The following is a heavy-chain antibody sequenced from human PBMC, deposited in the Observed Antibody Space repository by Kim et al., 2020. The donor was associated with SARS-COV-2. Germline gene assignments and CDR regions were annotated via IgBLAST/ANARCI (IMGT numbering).Heavy chain of an antibody. CDR1: GFTFSSFE. CDR3: ARDTNTRMTSHPLDF. D-gene: IGHD5-12*01. CDR2: ISSSGNSV. V-gene: IGHV3-48*03. J-gene: IGHJ4*02. Sequence: GGSLRLSCVASGFTFSSFEMNWVRQAPGKGLQWISYISSSGNSVFYADSVKGRFTISRDNARNSLYLQMNNLRAEDTAVYYCARDTNTRMTSHPLDFWGQGTLVTVSS.